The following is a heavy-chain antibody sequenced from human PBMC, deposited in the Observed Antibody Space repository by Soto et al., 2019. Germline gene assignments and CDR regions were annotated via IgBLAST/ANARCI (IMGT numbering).Heavy chain of an antibody. V-gene: IGHV3-23*01. CDR1: GFTFSSYA. J-gene: IGHJ4*02. CDR2: ISNSGGGT. D-gene: IGHD6-19*01. CDR3: AGPAVAGRAYYYYDY. Sequence: PGGSLRLSCAASGFTFSSYAMTWVRQAPGKGLEWVSGISNSGGGTYYADTVKGRFTISRDNSKNTLYLQMNSRRDEDTAVYYCAGPAVAGRAYYYYDYWGRGTRVAVCS.